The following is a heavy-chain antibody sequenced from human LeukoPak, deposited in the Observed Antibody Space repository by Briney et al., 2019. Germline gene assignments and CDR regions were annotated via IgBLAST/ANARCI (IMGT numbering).Heavy chain of an antibody. J-gene: IGHJ4*02. CDR2: ISISSSTI. CDR1: GFTFSAYS. Sequence: GGSLRLSCVATGFTFSAYSVNWVRQAPGKGLEWVSYISISSSTIYYADSVKGRFTISRDNAKNSLFLQMNSLRAEDTAVYYCATLRGQQREDYFDYWGQGTLVTVSS. V-gene: IGHV3-48*01. CDR3: ATLRGQQREDYFDY. D-gene: IGHD1-1*01.